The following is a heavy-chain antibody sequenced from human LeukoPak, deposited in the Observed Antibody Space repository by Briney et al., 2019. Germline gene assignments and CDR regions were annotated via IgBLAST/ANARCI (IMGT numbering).Heavy chain of an antibody. CDR3: ARAASYSDFYFDY. D-gene: IGHD1-26*01. Sequence: GGSLRLSCEGSGFLFNNYWMTWVRQAPGKGLEWVAKTNQDGSVKDYVDSVKGRFTISRDNAKNSLYLQMNSLRAEDTAVYYCARAASYSDFYFDYWGQGTLVTVSS. CDR2: TNQDGSVK. J-gene: IGHJ4*02. V-gene: IGHV3-7*01. CDR1: GFLFNNYW.